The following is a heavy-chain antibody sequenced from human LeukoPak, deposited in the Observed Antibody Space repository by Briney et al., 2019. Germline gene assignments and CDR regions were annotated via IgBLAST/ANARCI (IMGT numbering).Heavy chain of an antibody. CDR1: GFTFSSYW. Sequence: GGSLRLSCAASGFTFSSYWMSWVRQAPGKGLEWVANIKQDGSEKYYVDSVKGRFTISRDNAKNSLYLQMNSLRAEDTAVYYCARGGANWGPLNWFDPWGQGTLVTVSS. V-gene: IGHV3-7*01. CDR2: IKQDGSEK. CDR3: ARGGANWGPLNWFDP. D-gene: IGHD7-27*01. J-gene: IGHJ5*02.